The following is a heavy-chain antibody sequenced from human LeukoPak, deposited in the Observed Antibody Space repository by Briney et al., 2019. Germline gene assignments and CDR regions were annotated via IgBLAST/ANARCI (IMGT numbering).Heavy chain of an antibody. J-gene: IGHJ2*01. Sequence: ASVKVACNASGYTFTGYYMHWVRQAPGQGLEWMGWINPNSGGTIYAQKFQGRVTMTEDTSTDTAYMELSSLRSEDTAVYYCAKWLFPYWYFDLWGRGTLVTVSS. D-gene: IGHD3-22*01. CDR1: GYTFTGYY. CDR2: INPNSGGT. V-gene: IGHV1-2*02. CDR3: AKWLFPYWYFDL.